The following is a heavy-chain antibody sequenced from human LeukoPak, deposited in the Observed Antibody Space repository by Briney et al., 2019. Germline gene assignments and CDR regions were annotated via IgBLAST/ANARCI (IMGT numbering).Heavy chain of an antibody. J-gene: IGHJ4*02. V-gene: IGHV1-69*13. D-gene: IGHD3-16*01. Sequence: ASVKVSCKASGGTFSSYAISWVRQAPGQGLEWMGGIIPIFGTANYAQKFQGRVTITADESTSTAYMELSSLRSEDTAVYYCARQELSYAYFDYWGQGTLVTVSS. CDR3: ARQELSYAYFDY. CDR2: IIPIFGTA. CDR1: GGTFSSYA.